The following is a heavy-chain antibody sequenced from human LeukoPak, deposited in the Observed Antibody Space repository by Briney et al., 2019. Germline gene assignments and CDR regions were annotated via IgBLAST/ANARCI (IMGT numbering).Heavy chain of an antibody. V-gene: IGHV4-4*07. CDR3: ARDGGFGELFSWYFDL. CDR2: IYTSGST. CDR1: GGSISSYY. J-gene: IGHJ2*01. Sequence: SPSETLSLTCTVSGGSISSYYWSWIRQPAGKGLEWIGRIYTSGSTNYNPSLKSRVTMSVDTSKNQFSLKLSSVIAADTAVYYCARDGGFGELFSWYFDLWGRGTLVTVSS. D-gene: IGHD3-10*01.